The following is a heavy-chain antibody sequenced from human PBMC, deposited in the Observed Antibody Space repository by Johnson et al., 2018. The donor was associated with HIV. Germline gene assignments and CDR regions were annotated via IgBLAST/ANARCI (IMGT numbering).Heavy chain of an antibody. J-gene: IGHJ3*02. D-gene: IGHD5-24*01. CDR2: ISYDGSNK. CDR3: AREFVGYNGFDI. CDR1: GFTFSSYA. V-gene: IGHV3-30-3*01. Sequence: QVHLVESGGGVVQPGRSLRLSCAASGFTFSSYAMHWVRQAPGKGLEWVAVISYDGSNKYYADSVKGRFTISRDNSKNTLYLQMNSLRAEDTAVYYCAREFVGYNGFDILGQGTMVTVSS.